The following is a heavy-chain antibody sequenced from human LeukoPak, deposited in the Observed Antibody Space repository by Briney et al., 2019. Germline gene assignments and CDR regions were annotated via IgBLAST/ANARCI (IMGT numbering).Heavy chain of an antibody. Sequence: GGSLRLSCAASGFTFSSYSMNWVRQAPGKGLEWVSSISSSSSYIYYADSVKGRFTISRDNAKSSLYLQMNSLRAEDTAAYYCARVYYDSSGYYQLDYWGQGTLVTVSS. J-gene: IGHJ4*02. D-gene: IGHD3-22*01. V-gene: IGHV3-21*01. CDR2: ISSSSSYI. CDR3: ARVYYDSSGYYQLDY. CDR1: GFTFSSYS.